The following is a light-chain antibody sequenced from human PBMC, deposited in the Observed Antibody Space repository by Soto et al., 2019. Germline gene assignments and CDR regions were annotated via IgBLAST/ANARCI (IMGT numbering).Light chain of an antibody. J-gene: IGKJ1*01. Sequence: AVRITQSPSSFSAVKPHRVTITFRSSQCISSYLAWYQQKPGKAPKLLIYAASTLQSGVPSRFSGSGSGTDFTLTISCLQSEDFATYYCQQYYSYPRTFGQGTKVDIK. V-gene: IGKV1-8*01. CDR1: QCISSY. CDR3: QQYYSYPRT. CDR2: AAS.